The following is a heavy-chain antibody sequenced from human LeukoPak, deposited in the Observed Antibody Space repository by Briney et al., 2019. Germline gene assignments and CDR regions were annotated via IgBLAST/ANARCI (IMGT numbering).Heavy chain of an antibody. CDR3: ARDAGGYHDGWFDP. V-gene: IGHV1-2*02. D-gene: IGHD2-8*02. CDR1: GFIFSSYG. CDR2: INPNSGGT. Sequence: GGSLRLSCAASGFIFSSYGMHWVRQAPGKGLEWVGWINPNSGGTDYAQKFQGRVTMTRDTSTSTAYMELSRLRSDDTAVYYCARDAGGYHDGWFDPWGQGTLVTVSS. J-gene: IGHJ5*02.